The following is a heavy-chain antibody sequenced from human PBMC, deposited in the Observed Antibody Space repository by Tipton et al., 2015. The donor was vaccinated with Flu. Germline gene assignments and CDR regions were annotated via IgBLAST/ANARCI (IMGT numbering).Heavy chain of an antibody. V-gene: IGHV3-23*01. D-gene: IGHD6-13*01. CDR1: GITFSSYA. J-gene: IGHJ4*02. Sequence: SLRLSCTASGITFSSYAMSWVRQAPGKGLEWVSSIVRNGINTYYADSVKGRFTISRDNSKKTLYLQMNSLRVEDTAVYYCARAMAAAGSRWGQGSLVTVSS. CDR2: IVRNGINT. CDR3: ARAMAAAGSR.